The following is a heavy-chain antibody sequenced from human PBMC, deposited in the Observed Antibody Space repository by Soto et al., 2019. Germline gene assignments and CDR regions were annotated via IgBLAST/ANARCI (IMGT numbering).Heavy chain of an antibody. V-gene: IGHV3-48*03. D-gene: IGHD6-13*01. Sequence: EVHLVESGGGLVQPGGSLRLSCAASGFTFSTYEMNWVRQAPGKGLEWISCISDSGTTIYYADSVKGRFTISRDNANNSLYLQINSLRVDDTAVYYRARVPRFSSSWDYWGQGILVAVSS. CDR3: ARVPRFSSSWDY. CDR1: GFTFSTYE. CDR2: ISDSGTTI. J-gene: IGHJ4*02.